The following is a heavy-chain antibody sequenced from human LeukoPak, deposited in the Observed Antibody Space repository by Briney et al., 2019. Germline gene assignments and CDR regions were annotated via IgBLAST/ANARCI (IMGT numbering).Heavy chain of an antibody. CDR2: ISSSSSSTI. CDR3: ARVGYDSSGYYKTAFDY. Sequence: GGSLRLSCAASGFTFSSYSMNWVRQAPRKGLEWVSYISSSSSSTIYYADSVKGRFTISRDNAKNSLYLQMNSLRAEDTAVYYCARVGYDSSGYYKTAFDYWGQGTLVTVSS. CDR1: GFTFSSYS. D-gene: IGHD3-22*01. V-gene: IGHV3-48*01. J-gene: IGHJ4*02.